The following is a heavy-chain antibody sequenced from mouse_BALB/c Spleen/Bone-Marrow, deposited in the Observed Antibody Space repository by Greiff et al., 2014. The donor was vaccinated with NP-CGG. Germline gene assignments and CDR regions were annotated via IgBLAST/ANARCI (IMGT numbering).Heavy chain of an antibody. CDR1: GFTFSDCG. V-gene: IGHV5-15*02. CDR2: ISNLAYSI. D-gene: IGHD3-1*01. CDR3: ARDRGRYRYFDV. Sequence: VQLKESGGGLVQPGGSRKLSCAASGFTFSDCGMAWVRQAPGKGPEWVAFISNLAYSIYYADTVTGRFTISRENAKNTLYLEMSSLRSEDTAMYYCARDRGRYRYFDVWGAGTTVTVSS. J-gene: IGHJ1*01.